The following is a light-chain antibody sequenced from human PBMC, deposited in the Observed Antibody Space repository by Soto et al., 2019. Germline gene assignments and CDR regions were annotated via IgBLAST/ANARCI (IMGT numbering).Light chain of an antibody. CDR3: QQRHMWTIT. CDR2: EAY. Sequence: EVVLTQSPVTLSFSPGERATLSCRASQRFRGLLAGYQQKPGKAPRLFRDEAYNRATGSPPRFSGSGAGTDFTLTSSSLEPEDSAVYYCQQRHMWTITFGQGTRLEIK. V-gene: IGKV3-11*01. CDR1: QRFRGL. J-gene: IGKJ5*01.